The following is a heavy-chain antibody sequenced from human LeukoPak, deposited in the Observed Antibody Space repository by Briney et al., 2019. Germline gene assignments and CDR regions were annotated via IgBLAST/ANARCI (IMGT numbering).Heavy chain of an antibody. CDR2: INPNSGGT. D-gene: IGHD2-2*02. CDR3: ARVGGYCSSTSCYTGSFDY. J-gene: IGHJ4*02. CDR1: GYTFTGYY. V-gene: IGHV1-2*06. Sequence: ASVKVSCKASGYTFTGYYMHWVRQAPGQGLEWMGRINPNSGGTNYAQKFQGRVTMTRDTSISTAYMELSRLRSDDTAVYYCARVGGYCSSTSCYTGSFDYWGQGTLVTVSS.